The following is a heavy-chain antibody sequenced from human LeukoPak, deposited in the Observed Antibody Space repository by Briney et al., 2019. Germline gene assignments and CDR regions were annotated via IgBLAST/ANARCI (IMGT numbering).Heavy chain of an antibody. J-gene: IGHJ6*03. D-gene: IGHD6-19*01. CDR3: ARERGSSGWYGGYYYYYYMDV. CDR2: IYHSGST. V-gene: IGHV4-34*01. CDR1: GGSFSGYY. Sequence: PSETLSLTCAVYGGSFSGYYWSWIRQPPGKGLERIGSIYHSGSTYYNPSLKSRVTISVDTSKNQFSLKLSSVTAADTAVYYCARERGSSGWYGGYYYYYYMDVWGKGTTVTVSS.